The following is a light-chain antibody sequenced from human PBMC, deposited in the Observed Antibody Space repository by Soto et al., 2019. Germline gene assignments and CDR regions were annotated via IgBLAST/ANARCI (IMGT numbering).Light chain of an antibody. CDR3: QQSGSTPFT. V-gene: IGKV3-20*01. J-gene: IGKJ3*01. Sequence: EIVVTQSPGTLSLSPGERATLSCRASQSVSSNYLAWYQQKPGQAPRLLIYGASSRASDIPDRFSGSGSGTDCTLIISRLEPDDFALYYCQQSGSTPFTFGPGTKLDVK. CDR1: QSVSSNY. CDR2: GAS.